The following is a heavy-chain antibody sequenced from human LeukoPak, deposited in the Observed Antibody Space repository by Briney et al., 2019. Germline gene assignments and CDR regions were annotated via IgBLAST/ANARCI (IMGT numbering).Heavy chain of an antibody. V-gene: IGHV3-33*01. D-gene: IGHD3-9*01. J-gene: IGHJ4*02. CDR1: GFTFSSYG. CDR2: IWYDGSNK. CDR3: ARDRPRRVRYFDWLLDY. Sequence: GGSLRLSCAASGFTFSSYGMHWVRQAPGKGLEWVAVIWYDGSNKYYADSVKGRFTISRDNSKNTLYLQMNSLRAEDTAVYYCARDRPRRVRYFDWLLDYWGQGTLVTASS.